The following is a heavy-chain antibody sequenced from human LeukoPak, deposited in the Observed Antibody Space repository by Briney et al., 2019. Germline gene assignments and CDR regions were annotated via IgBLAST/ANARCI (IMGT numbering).Heavy chain of an antibody. D-gene: IGHD3-3*01. CDR3: ARASGYYRYYYYYYMDV. Sequence: GGSLRLSCAASGFTFSRYSMNWVRQAPGKGLEWVSSISSSSSYIYYADSVKGRFTISRDNAKNSLYLQMNSLRAEDTAVYYCARASGYYRYYYYYYMDVWGKGTTVTVSS. J-gene: IGHJ6*03. CDR2: ISSSSSYI. CDR1: GFTFSRYS. V-gene: IGHV3-21*01.